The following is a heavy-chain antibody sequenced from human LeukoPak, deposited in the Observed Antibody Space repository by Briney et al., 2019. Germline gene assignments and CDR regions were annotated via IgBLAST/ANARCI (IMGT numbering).Heavy chain of an antibody. V-gene: IGHV3-30*02. D-gene: IGHD6-19*01. CDR1: GFTLSIYG. CDR2: IRYDGTGQ. J-gene: IGHJ4*02. Sequence: GGSLRLSCATSGFTLSIYGMHWVRQAPGKGLEWVAFIRYDGTGQYYTDSVKGRFTISRDNSMNTMYLQMNSLRVEDTAVYYCAKVGFGWYQIDYWGQGTLVTVPS. CDR3: AKVGFGWYQIDY.